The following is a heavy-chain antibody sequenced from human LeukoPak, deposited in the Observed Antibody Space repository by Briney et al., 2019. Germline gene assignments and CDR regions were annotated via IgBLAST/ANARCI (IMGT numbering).Heavy chain of an antibody. V-gene: IGHV3-30-3*01. CDR3: GSSGSFY. J-gene: IGHJ4*02. CDR1: GFTFSSYA. CDR2: ISYDGSNK. D-gene: IGHD3-22*01. Sequence: GGSLRLSCAASGFTFSSYAMHWVRQAPGKGLEWVAVISYDGSNKYYADSVKGRFTISRDNSKNTLYLQMNSLRAEDTAVYYCGSSGSFYWGQGTLVTVSS.